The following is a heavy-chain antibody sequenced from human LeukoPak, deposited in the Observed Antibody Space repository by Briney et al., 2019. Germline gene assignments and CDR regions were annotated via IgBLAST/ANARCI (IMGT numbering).Heavy chain of an antibody. J-gene: IGHJ6*02. CDR3: ARDRIVGATNYYYYGMDV. Sequence: PGGSLRLSCAASGFTVSSNYMSWVRQAPGKGLEWVANIKQDGSEKYYVDSVKGRFTISRDNAKNSLYLQMNSLRAEDTAVYYCARDRIVGATNYYYYGMDVRGQGTTVTVSS. CDR1: GFTVSSNY. V-gene: IGHV3-7*01. D-gene: IGHD1-26*01. CDR2: IKQDGSEK.